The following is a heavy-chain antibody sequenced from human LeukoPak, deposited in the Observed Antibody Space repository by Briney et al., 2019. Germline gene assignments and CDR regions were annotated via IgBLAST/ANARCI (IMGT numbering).Heavy chain of an antibody. J-gene: IGHJ4*02. D-gene: IGHD1-26*01. CDR2: FDPEDGET. Sequence: ASVKVSCKVSGYTLTKLSMHWVRQAPGKGLEWRGGFDPEDGETIYAQKFQGRVTMTEDTSTDTAYMELSSLRSEDTAVYYCATGVGATRWHFDYWGQGTLVTVSS. CDR1: GYTLTKLS. V-gene: IGHV1-24*01. CDR3: ATGVGATRWHFDY.